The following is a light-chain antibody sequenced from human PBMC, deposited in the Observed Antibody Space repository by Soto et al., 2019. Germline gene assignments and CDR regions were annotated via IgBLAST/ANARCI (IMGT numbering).Light chain of an antibody. Sequence: QSALTQPPSVSGAPGQRVTISCTGSSSNIGAGYDVHWYQHLPGTAPKLLIYGISNRPSGVPDRFSGSKSGTSASLAITGLQAEDEADYYCQSYDSSLSGYVFGTGTKVTVL. CDR1: SSNIGAGYD. V-gene: IGLV1-40*01. J-gene: IGLJ1*01. CDR2: GIS. CDR3: QSYDSSLSGYV.